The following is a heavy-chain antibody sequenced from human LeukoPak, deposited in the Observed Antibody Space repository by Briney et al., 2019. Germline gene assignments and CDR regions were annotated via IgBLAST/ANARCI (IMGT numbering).Heavy chain of an antibody. CDR1: GYTFTSYY. J-gene: IGHJ4*02. CDR2: INPSGGST. CDR3: ARWTCGGDCYFSKHFDY. D-gene: IGHD2-21*02. V-gene: IGHV1-46*01. Sequence: ASVKVSCKASGYTFTSYYMHWVRQAPGQGLEWMGIINPSGGSTSYAQKFQGRVTMTRDMSTSTVYMELSSLRSEDTAVYYCARWTCGGDCYFSKHFDYWGQGTLVTVSS.